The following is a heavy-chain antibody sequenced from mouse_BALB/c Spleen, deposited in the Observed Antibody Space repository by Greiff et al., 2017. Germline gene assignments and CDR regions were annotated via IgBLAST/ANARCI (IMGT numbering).Heavy chain of an antibody. V-gene: IGHV14-3*02. D-gene: IGHD1-2*01. Sequence: VQLQQSGAELVKPGASVMLSCTASGFNIKDTYMHWVKQRPEQGLEWIGRIDPANGNTKYDPKFQGKATITADTSSNTAYLQLSSLTSEDTAVYYCARSRFITTAPFAYWGQGTLVTVSA. CDR1: GFNIKDTY. J-gene: IGHJ3*01. CDR2: IDPANGNT. CDR3: ARSRFITTAPFAY.